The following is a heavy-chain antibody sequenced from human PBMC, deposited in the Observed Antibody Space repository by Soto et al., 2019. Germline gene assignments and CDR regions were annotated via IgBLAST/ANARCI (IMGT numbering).Heavy chain of an antibody. CDR1: GFTFKTYA. CDR2: ISGSGGST. Sequence: EVQLLESGGGLVQPGGSLRLSCAASGFTFKTYAMSWVRQAPGKGLEWVSTISGSGGSTYHADFVKGRFTISRDNSKNTLSLQRNSLRVEDTAVYYCAKEGGSIGGSGWYCGAFDIWGQGTMVTVSS. V-gene: IGHV3-23*01. J-gene: IGHJ3*02. CDR3: AKEGGSIGGSGWYCGAFDI. D-gene: IGHD6-19*01.